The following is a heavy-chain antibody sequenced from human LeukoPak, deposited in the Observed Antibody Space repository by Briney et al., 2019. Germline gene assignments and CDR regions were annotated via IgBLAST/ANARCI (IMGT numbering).Heavy chain of an antibody. Sequence: SETLSLTCTVSGDSVSSSSYYWDWIRQPPGKGLEWIGSISSDGNTHYNTSLKSRVTMSVDTSKNQFSLKLSSVTAADTAVYYCASQYSSSWYYFDYWGQGTLVTVSS. V-gene: IGHV4-39*07. CDR3: ASQYSSSWYYFDY. D-gene: IGHD6-13*01. J-gene: IGHJ4*02. CDR1: GDSVSSSSYY. CDR2: ISSDGNT.